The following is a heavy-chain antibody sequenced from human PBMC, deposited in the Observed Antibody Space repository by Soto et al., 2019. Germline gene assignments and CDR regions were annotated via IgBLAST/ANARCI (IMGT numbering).Heavy chain of an antibody. D-gene: IGHD2-15*01. CDR2: IRHDGSNK. CDR1: GFPSPPPP. Sequence: QVQLVESGGGVVQPGGSLRLSCTTSGFPSPPPPPPPPPPPPRPGLQRVPLIRHDGSNKYYADSVKGRFTISRDNSRNTLYLQMNSLRAEDTALYYCARADCTGAYCYSWPFNYGVDVWGQGTTVTVSS. CDR3: ARADCTGAYCYSWPFNYGVDV. J-gene: IGHJ6*02. V-gene: IGHV3-33*08.